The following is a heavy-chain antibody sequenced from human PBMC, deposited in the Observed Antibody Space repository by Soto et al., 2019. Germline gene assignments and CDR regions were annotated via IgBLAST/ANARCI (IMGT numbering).Heavy chain of an antibody. CDR1: GGSVSSGSYY. CDR3: ASYSSGLYGVIY. D-gene: IGHD6-19*01. Sequence: QVQLQESGPGLVKPSETLSLTCTVSGGSVSSGSYYWSWIRQPPGKGLEWIGYIYYSVSTNYNPTLKSRVTITVDTSQKKLSLKVSSVYAADTAVYYCASYSSGLYGVIYWGQGTMVTVSS. CDR2: IYYSVST. J-gene: IGHJ4*02. V-gene: IGHV4-61*01.